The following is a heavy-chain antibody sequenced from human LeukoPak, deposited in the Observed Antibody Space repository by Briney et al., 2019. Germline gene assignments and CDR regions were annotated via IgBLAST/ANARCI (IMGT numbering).Heavy chain of an antibody. D-gene: IGHD3-10*01. CDR2: IWYDGSNK. CDR3: ARDAKFGGLLSPRVFDI. J-gene: IGHJ3*02. Sequence: QPGRSLRLSCAASGFTFSSYGMHWVRQAPGKGLEWVAVIWYDGSNKYYADSVKGRFTISRDNSKNTLYLQMNSLRAEDTAVYYCARDAKFGGLLSPRVFDIWGKGQWSPSLQ. CDR1: GFTFSSYG. V-gene: IGHV3-33*01.